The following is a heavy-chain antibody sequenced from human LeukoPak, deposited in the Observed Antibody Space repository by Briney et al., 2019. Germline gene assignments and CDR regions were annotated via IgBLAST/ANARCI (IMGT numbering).Heavy chain of an antibody. D-gene: IGHD7-27*01. CDR3: ARELTGGIDP. CDR1: GGSISSGGYY. CDR2: IYYSGST. Sequence: SETLSLTCTVSGGSISSGGYYWSWIRQHPGKGLEWIGYIYYSGSTYYNPSLKSRVTISVDTSKNQFSLKLSSVTAADTAVYYCARELTGGIDPWGQGTLVTVPS. J-gene: IGHJ5*02. V-gene: IGHV4-31*03.